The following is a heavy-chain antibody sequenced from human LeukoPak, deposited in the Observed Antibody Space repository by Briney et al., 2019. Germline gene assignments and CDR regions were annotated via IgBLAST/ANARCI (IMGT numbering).Heavy chain of an antibody. V-gene: IGHV1-18*01. CDR3: ATVVVVPAAGLDAFDI. CDR2: ISANKGNT. J-gene: IGHJ3*02. D-gene: IGHD2-2*01. CDR1: GYTFTSYG. Sequence: ASVKVSCKASGYTFTSYGITWARQAPGQGLEWMGWISANKGNTNYAQKFQGRVTMTTDTSTRTAYMELRSLRSEDTAVYYCATVVVVPAAGLDAFDIWGQGTMVTVSS.